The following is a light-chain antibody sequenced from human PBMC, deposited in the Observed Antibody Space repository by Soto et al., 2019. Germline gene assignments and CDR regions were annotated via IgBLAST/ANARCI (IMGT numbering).Light chain of an antibody. J-gene: IGLJ1*01. CDR2: DVS. CDR3: SSYTSSSSYV. V-gene: IGLV2-14*01. Sequence: QCALTQPASVSGSPGQSITISCTGTSRDVGGYNYVSWYQQHPGKAPKLMIYDVSNRPSGVSNRFSGSKSGNTASLTISGLQAEDEADYYCSSYTSSSSYVFGTGTKVTAL. CDR1: SRDVGGYNY.